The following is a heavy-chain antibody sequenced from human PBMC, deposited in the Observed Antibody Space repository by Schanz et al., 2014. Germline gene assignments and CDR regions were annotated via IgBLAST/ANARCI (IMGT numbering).Heavy chain of an antibody. CDR2: IKHDGSVK. CDR1: GFTFTNYA. J-gene: IGHJ4*02. CDR3: VSQTGSPNY. Sequence: EMQLLESGGGLIQPGGSLRLSCAASGFTFTNYAMSWVRQAPGKGPEWVANIKHDGSVKDYVDSVEGRFTISRDNAKRSLFLQMNSLRVEDTAVYFCVSQTGSPNYWGQGTLVTVSS. D-gene: IGHD6-13*01. V-gene: IGHV3-7*02.